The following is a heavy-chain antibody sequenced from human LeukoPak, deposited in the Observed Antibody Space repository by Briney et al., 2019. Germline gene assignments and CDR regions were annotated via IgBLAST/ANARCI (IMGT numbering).Heavy chain of an antibody. CDR2: TYYSGST. CDR1: GGSISSSSYY. V-gene: IGHV4-39*07. CDR3: ARDSSYAFDI. Sequence: SETLSLTCTVSGGSISSSSYYWGWIRQPPGKGLEWIGSTYYSGSTYYNPSLKSRVTISVDTSKNQFSLKLSSVTAADTAVYYCARDSSYAFDIWGQGTMVTVSS. J-gene: IGHJ3*02.